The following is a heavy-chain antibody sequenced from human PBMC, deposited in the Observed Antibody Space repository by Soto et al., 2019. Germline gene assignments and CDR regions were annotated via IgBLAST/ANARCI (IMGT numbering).Heavy chain of an antibody. J-gene: IGHJ3*02. CDR2: IFVGSGNT. CDR1: GFTFTSSA. V-gene: IGHV1-58*01. CDR3: AAPQDLYCSGGSCYAFDI. Sequence: QMQLVQSGPEVKKPGTSVKVSCKASGFTFTSSAVQWVRQARGQRLEWIGWIFVGSGNTNYAQKFKERVTITRDMSTSTAYMELSSLRSEDTAVYYCAAPQDLYCSGGSCYAFDIWGQGTMVTVSS. D-gene: IGHD2-15*01.